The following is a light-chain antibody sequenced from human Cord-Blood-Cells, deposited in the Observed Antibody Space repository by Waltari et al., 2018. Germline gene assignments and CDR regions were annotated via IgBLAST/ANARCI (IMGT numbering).Light chain of an antibody. J-gene: IGLJ2*01. CDR1: SSDVGGYNY. CDR2: DVS. CDR3: SSYTSSSTLV. Sequence: QSALTQPAAVSGSPGQSITISCTGTSSDVGGYNYVSWYQQHPGKAPKLMIYDVSNRPSGVSTRFSVSKSGTTAYLNISGLQADDEADYYCSSYTSSSTLVFGGGTKLTVL. V-gene: IGLV2-14*01.